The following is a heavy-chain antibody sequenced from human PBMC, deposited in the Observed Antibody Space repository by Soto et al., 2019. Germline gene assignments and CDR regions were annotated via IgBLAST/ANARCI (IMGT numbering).Heavy chain of an antibody. J-gene: IGHJ4*02. V-gene: IGHV3-23*01. Sequence: GGSLRLSCAAPGFTFSSYAMSWVRQAPGKGLEWVSAISGSGGSTYYADSVKGRFTISRDNSKNTLYLQMNSLRAEDTAVYYCTTDNFWSGYCLDYWGQGTLVTVSS. D-gene: IGHD3-3*01. CDR1: GFTFSSYA. CDR3: TTDNFWSGYCLDY. CDR2: ISGSGGST.